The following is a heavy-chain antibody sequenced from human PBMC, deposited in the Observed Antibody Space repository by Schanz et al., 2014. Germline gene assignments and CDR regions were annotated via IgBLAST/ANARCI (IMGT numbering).Heavy chain of an antibody. D-gene: IGHD4-17*01. CDR1: GFTFSTFA. CDR3: ARKMKLGVYGGKGHDSLDI. V-gene: IGHV3-64*04. CDR2: ISNNGDST. Sequence: VQLVESGGDLVQPGGSLRLSCSASGFTFSTFAMHWVRQAPGKGLEYISAISNNGDSTYYADSVKGRFTISRDNSKNTLYLQMNSLRAEDTAVYYCARKMKLGVYGGKGHDSLDIWGQGTMVTVSS. J-gene: IGHJ3*02.